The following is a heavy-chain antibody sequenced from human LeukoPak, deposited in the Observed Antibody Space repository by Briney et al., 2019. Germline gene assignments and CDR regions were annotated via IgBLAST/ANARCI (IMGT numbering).Heavy chain of an antibody. J-gene: IGHJ4*02. V-gene: IGHV4-39*07. CDR3: ARFRYSSGWYVDDY. CDR1: VGSIRSSSYY. CDR2: IYYSGRT. D-gene: IGHD6-19*01. Sequence: SETLSLTCTVSVGSIRSSSYYCGWISQPPGNGLGWIGCIYYSGRTYYNPSLKSRVTISVDTSKNQFSLKLSSVTAADTAVYYCARFRYSSGWYVDDYWGQGTLVTDSS.